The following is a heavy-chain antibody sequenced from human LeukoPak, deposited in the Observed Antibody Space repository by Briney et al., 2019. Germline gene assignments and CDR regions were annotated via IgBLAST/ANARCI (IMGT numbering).Heavy chain of an antibody. D-gene: IGHD3-10*01. CDR3: ARVGPLWFGELFTPLPYYYYYGMDV. Sequence: GGSLRLSCAVSGLTFSSSWMDWVRQAPGKGLEWVASINPDGIKRYSADSVKGRFTISRDNAKNSLYLQMNSLRDEDTAVYYCARVGPLWFGELFTPLPYYYYYGMDVWGQGTTVTVSS. CDR1: GLTFSSSW. J-gene: IGHJ6*02. CDR2: INPDGIKR. V-gene: IGHV3-7*01.